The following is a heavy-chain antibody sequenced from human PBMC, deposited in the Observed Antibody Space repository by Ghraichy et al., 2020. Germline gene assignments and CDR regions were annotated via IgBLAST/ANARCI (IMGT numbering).Heavy chain of an antibody. CDR3: TTLGLSDT. V-gene: IGHV3-15*01. CDR1: GFTFSNAW. Sequence: GGSLRLSCAASGFTFSNAWMSWVRQAPGKGLEWLGCIRSKADGGTTDYAAPVKGRFFFSRDDSKDTLYLQMNSLKTEDTAVYYCTTLGLSDTWGQGTLVTVSS. J-gene: IGHJ5*02. CDR2: IRSKADGGTT. D-gene: IGHD2/OR15-2a*01.